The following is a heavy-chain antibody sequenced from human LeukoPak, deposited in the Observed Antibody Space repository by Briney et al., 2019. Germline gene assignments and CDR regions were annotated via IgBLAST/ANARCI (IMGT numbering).Heavy chain of an antibody. CDR1: GGFISSYY. J-gene: IGHJ4*02. D-gene: IGHD3-3*01. CDR2: IYYSGST. V-gene: IGHV4-59*01. CDR3: ARGVPEYYDFWSGYFYYFDY. Sequence: PSETLSLTCTVSGGFISSYYWSWIRQPPGKGLEWIGYIYYSGSTNYNPSLKGRVTISVDTSKNQFSLKLTSVTAADTAVYYCARGVPEYYDFWSGYFYYFDYWGQGTLVTVSS.